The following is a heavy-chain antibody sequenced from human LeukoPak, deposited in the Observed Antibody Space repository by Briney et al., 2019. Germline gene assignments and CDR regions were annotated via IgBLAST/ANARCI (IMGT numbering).Heavy chain of an antibody. CDR3: ARDYERYYYGSGSSRDAFDI. Sequence: PGGSLRLSCAASGFTFSSYSMNWVRQAPGKGLEWVSSISSSSSYIYYADSVKGRFTISRGNAKNSLYLQMNSLRAEDTAVYYCARDYERYYYGSGSSRDAFDIWGQGTMVTVSS. V-gene: IGHV3-21*01. CDR2: ISSSSSYI. J-gene: IGHJ3*02. CDR1: GFTFSSYS. D-gene: IGHD3-10*01.